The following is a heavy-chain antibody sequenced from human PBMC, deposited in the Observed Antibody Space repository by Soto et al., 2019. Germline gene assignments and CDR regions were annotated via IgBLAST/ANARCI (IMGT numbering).Heavy chain of an antibody. D-gene: IGHD4-4*01. Sequence: DVQLVESGGGLVQPGRSLRLSCAASGFTFDDYAMHWVRQAPGKGLEWVSGISWNSGSIGYADSVKGRFTISRDNAKNSLYLQMNSLRAEDTALYYCANSGSVTTRPFDYWGQGTLVTVSS. CDR3: ANSGSVTTRPFDY. CDR1: GFTFDDYA. J-gene: IGHJ4*02. V-gene: IGHV3-9*01. CDR2: ISWNSGSI.